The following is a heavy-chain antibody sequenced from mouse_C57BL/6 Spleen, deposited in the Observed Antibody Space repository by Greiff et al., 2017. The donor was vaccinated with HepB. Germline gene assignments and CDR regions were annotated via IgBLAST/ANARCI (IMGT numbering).Heavy chain of an antibody. V-gene: IGHV1-64*01. CDR1: GYTFTSYW. D-gene: IGHD1-1*01. CDR2: IHPNSGST. J-gene: IGHJ1*03. Sequence: QVQLQQPGAELVKPGASVKLSCKASGYTFTSYWMHWVKQRPGQGLEWIGMIHPNSGSTNYNEKFKSKATLTVDKSSSTAYMQLSSLTSEDSAVYYCAKEITTVVVRGYFDVWGTGTTVTVSS. CDR3: AKEITTVVVRGYFDV.